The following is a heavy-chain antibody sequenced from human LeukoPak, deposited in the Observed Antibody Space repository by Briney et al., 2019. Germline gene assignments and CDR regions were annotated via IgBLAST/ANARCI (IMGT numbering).Heavy chain of an antibody. Sequence: SQTLSLTCTVSGGSISSGGYYWSWIRQHLGKGLEWIGYIYYSGSTYYNPSLKSRVTISVDTSKNQFSLKLSSVTAADTAVYYCARKRVEDYVWGSYRYTPSPFDYWGQGTLVTVSS. J-gene: IGHJ4*02. CDR1: GGSISSGGYY. D-gene: IGHD3-16*02. V-gene: IGHV4-31*03. CDR2: IYYSGST. CDR3: ARKRVEDYVWGSYRYTPSPFDY.